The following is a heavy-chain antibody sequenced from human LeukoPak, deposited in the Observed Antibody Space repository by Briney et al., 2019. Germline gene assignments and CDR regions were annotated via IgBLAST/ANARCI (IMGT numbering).Heavy chain of an antibody. V-gene: IGHV7-4-1*02. CDR2: VNTNTGNP. CDR1: GYTFTDYA. D-gene: IGHD3-10*01. CDR3: AKEGLGTRRGAFDI. J-gene: IGHJ3*02. Sequence: ASVKVSCKPSGYTFTDYAINWVRQAPGQGLEYMGWVNTNTGNPTYAQGFTGRFVFSLDTSVSTAYLQITSLKAEDTAVYYCAKEGLGTRRGAFDIWGQGTMVTVSS.